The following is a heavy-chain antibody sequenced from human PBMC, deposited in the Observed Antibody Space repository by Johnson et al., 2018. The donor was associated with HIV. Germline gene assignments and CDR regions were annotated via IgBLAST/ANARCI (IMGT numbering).Heavy chain of an antibody. Sequence: QVQLVESGGTLVQPGGSLRLSCAASGFTFSDYYMSWIRQAPGKGLEWVAVISYDGSNKYYADSVKGRFTISRDNSKNTLYLQMNSLRAEDTAVYYCARASNSGYDQAFDIWGQGTMVTVSS. CDR3: ARASNSGYDQAFDI. D-gene: IGHD5-12*01. J-gene: IGHJ3*02. CDR2: ISYDGSNK. V-gene: IGHV3-30*03. CDR1: GFTFSDYY.